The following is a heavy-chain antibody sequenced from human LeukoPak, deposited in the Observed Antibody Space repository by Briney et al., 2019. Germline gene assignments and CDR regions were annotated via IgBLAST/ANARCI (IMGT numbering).Heavy chain of an antibody. V-gene: IGHV3-48*03. J-gene: IGHJ4*02. CDR1: GFTFSSYE. CDR3: AKAGPYSGAYFFDQ. Sequence: GGSLRLSCAASGFTFSSYEMNWVRQAPGKGLEWVSYISSSGSTIYYADSVKGRFTISRDSSKNTLYLQLTSLRLEDTAIYYCAKAGPYSGAYFFDQWGQGTLVTVSS. D-gene: IGHD1-26*01. CDR2: ISSSGSTI.